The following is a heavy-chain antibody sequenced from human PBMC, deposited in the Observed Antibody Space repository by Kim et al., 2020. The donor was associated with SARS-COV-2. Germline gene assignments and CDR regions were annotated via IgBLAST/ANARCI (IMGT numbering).Heavy chain of an antibody. V-gene: IGHV1-69*13. CDR2: IIPIFGTA. J-gene: IGHJ6*02. D-gene: IGHD3-10*01. CDR1: GGTFSSYA. Sequence: SVKVSCKASGGTFSSYAISWVRQAPGQGLEWMGGIIPIFGTANYAQKFQGRVTITADESTSTAYMELSSLRSEDTAVYYCARGGEFTMVRGVMSYYYYGMDVWGQGTTVTVSS. CDR3: ARGGEFTMVRGVMSYYYYGMDV.